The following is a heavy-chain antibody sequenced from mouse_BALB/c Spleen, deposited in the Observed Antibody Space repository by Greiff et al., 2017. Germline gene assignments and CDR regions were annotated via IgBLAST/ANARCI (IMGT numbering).Heavy chain of an antibody. CDR2: ISSGSSTI. CDR3: ARSSYGKGFAY. J-gene: IGHJ3*01. D-gene: IGHD2-10*01. Sequence: DVHLVESGGGLVQPGGSRKLSCAASGFTFSSFGMHWVRQAPEKGLEWVAYISSGSSTIYYADTVKGRFTISRDNPKNTLFLQMTSLRSEDTAMYYCARSSYGKGFAYWGQGTLVTVSA. CDR1: GFTFSSFG. V-gene: IGHV5-17*02.